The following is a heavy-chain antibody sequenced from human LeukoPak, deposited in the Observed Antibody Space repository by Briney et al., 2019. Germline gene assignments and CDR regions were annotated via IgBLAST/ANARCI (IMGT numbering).Heavy chain of an antibody. CDR1: RDSVSSNSAA. CDR2: TYYRSKWYN. D-gene: IGHD3-3*02. V-gene: IGHV6-1*01. J-gene: IGHJ3*02. CDR3: ARFSRDAFDI. Sequence: SQTLSLTCAISRDSVSSNSAAWDWIRQSPSRGLEWLGRTYYRSKWYNEYAVFVKSRMTINPDTSKNQFSLQLNSLTPEDTAVYDCARFSRDAFDIWGQGTMVSVSS.